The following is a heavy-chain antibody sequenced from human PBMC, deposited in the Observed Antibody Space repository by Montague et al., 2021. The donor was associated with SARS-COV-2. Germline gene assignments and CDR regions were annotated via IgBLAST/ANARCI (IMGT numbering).Heavy chain of an antibody. D-gene: IGHD6-19*01. CDR2: IKHDGSEK. Sequence: SLRLSCAASRFTFSDFWMNWVRQASGKGLEWVADIKHDGSEKSXXXSXXXRFXISRDNAKNSLYLQMNSLRAEDTAVYYCARGSTGWYAIFGHYGMDVWGQGTTVTVSS. CDR1: RFTFSDFW. V-gene: IGHV3-7*01. J-gene: IGHJ6*02. CDR3: ARGSTGWYAIFGHYGMDV.